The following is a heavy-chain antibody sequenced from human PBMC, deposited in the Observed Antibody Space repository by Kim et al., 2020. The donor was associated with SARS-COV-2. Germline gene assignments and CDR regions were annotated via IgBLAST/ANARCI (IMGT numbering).Heavy chain of an antibody. CDR1: GGSISSSSYY. CDR3: ARQPGYCSSTSCYIRNWFDP. J-gene: IGHJ5*02. D-gene: IGHD2-2*02. Sequence: SETLSLTCTVSGGSISSSSYYWGWIRQPPGKGLEWIGSIYYSGSTYYNPSLKSRVTISVDTSKNQFSLKLSSVTAADTAVYYCARQPGYCSSTSCYIRNWFDPWGQGTLVTVSS. V-gene: IGHV4-39*01. CDR2: IYYSGST.